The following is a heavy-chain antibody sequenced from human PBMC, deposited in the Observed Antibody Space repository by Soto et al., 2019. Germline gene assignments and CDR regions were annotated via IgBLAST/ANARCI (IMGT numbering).Heavy chain of an antibody. Sequence: AGSLRLSFKASGFTFSTHWMHWVRQALGKGLVWVSRINSGGSTTNYADSVKGRFTISRDNAKNTLYLQMNSLRAEDTAVYFCARSHYFDSGTYAWDVWGQGTLVTV. CDR3: ARSHYFDSGTYAWDV. CDR2: INSGGSTT. CDR1: GFTFSTHW. D-gene: IGHD3-10*01. V-gene: IGHV3-74*01. J-gene: IGHJ3*01.